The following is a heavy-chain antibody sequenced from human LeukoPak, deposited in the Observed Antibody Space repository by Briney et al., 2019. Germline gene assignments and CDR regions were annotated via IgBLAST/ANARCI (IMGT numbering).Heavy chain of an antibody. CDR2: IYHSGST. J-gene: IGHJ4*02. CDR1: GYSISSGYY. V-gene: IGHV4-38-2*01. D-gene: IGHD3-10*01. Sequence: SETLSLTCAVSGYSISSGYYWGWIRQPPGKGLEWIGSIYHSGSTYYNPSLKSRVTISVDTSKNQFSLKLRSVTAADTAVYYCARVGSSGSGSYYPDYWGQGTLVTVSS. CDR3: ARVGSSGSGSYYPDY.